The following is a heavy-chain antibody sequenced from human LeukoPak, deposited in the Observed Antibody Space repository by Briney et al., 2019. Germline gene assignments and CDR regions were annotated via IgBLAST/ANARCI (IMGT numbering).Heavy chain of an antibody. Sequence: ASVKVSCKASGYTFTGYYMHWVRQAPGQGLEWMGWINPNSGGTNYAQKFQGRVTMTRDTSISTAYMELSRLRSDDTAVYYSATGPRSIAAAGTSDYWGQGTLVTVSS. V-gene: IGHV1-2*02. CDR3: ATGPRSIAAAGTSDY. J-gene: IGHJ4*02. CDR2: INPNSGGT. CDR1: GYTFTGYY. D-gene: IGHD6-13*01.